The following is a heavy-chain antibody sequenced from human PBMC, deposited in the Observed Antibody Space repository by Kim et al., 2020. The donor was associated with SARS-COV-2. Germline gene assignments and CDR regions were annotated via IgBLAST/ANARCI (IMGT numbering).Heavy chain of an antibody. D-gene: IGHD3-3*01. J-gene: IGHJ4*02. CDR3: ARDRRPTYYDFWSGYIDY. V-gene: IGHV4-31*03. CDR2: IYYSGST. Sequence: SETLSLTCTVSGGSISSGGYYWSWIRQHPGKGLEWIGYIYYSGSTYYNPSLKSRVTISVDTSKNQFSLKLSSVTAADTAVYYCARDRRPTYYDFWSGYIDYWGQGTLVTVSS. CDR1: GGSISSGGYY.